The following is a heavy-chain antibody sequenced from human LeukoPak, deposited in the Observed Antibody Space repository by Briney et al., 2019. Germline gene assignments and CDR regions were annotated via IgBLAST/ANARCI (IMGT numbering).Heavy chain of an antibody. CDR1: GGSFSGYY. CDR2: INHSGST. Sequence: SETLSLTCAVHGGSFSGYYWSWIRQPPGKGLEWIGEINHSGSTNYNPSLKSRVTISVDTSKNQFSLKLSSVTAADTAVYYCARRRSVTMVRGVPWFDYWGQGTLVTVSS. J-gene: IGHJ4*02. D-gene: IGHD3-10*01. V-gene: IGHV4-34*01. CDR3: ARRRSVTMVRGVPWFDY.